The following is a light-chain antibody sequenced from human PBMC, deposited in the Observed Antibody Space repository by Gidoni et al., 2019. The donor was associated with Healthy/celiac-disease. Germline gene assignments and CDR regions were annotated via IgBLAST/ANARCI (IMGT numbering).Light chain of an antibody. CDR3: QQSYSTPRT. CDR1: QSISSY. J-gene: IGKJ1*01. Sequence: IQMTQSPSSLSASVGDSVTITCRASQSISSYLNWYQQKPGKAPKLLIYAASSLQSGVPSRFSCSGSGTDFTLTISSLQHEDFATYYCQQSYSTPRTFGQGTKVEIK. V-gene: IGKV1-39*01. CDR2: AAS.